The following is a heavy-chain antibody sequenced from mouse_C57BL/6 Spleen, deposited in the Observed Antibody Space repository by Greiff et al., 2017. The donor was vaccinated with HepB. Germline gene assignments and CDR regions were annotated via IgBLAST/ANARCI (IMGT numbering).Heavy chain of an antibody. J-gene: IGHJ4*01. Sequence: QVQLQQSGAELVKPGASVKLSCKASGYTFTSYWMHWVKQRPGQGLEWIGMIHPNSGSTNYNEKFKSKATLTVDKSSSTAYMQLSSLTSEDSAVYYCARGGIYSGAMDYWGQGTSVTVSS. D-gene: IGHD2-1*01. CDR3: ARGGIYSGAMDY. CDR2: IHPNSGST. V-gene: IGHV1-64*01. CDR1: GYTFTSYW.